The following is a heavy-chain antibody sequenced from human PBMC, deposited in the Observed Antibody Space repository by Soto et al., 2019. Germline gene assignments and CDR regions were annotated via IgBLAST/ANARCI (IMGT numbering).Heavy chain of an antibody. D-gene: IGHD1-26*01. CDR2: ISFDGSEK. V-gene: IGHV3-30*03. CDR3: ARATRLYYSEAVEI. Sequence: QVQLVESGGGVVQPGRSLRLSCAASGFTFSIYGMHWVRHAPGKGLEWVARISFDGSEKYYTDSVKGRFHISRDSSKNTMYLQIDSLRVEDTAVYSCARATRLYYSEAVEIWGQGTTVTVSS. J-gene: IGHJ3*02. CDR1: GFTFSIYG.